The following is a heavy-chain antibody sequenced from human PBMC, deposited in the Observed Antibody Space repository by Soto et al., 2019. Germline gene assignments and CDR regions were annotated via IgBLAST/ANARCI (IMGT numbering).Heavy chain of an antibody. CDR3: AKVPTGEMGTVFQAFDI. V-gene: IGHV3-23*01. CDR2: ISHSGSST. J-gene: IGHJ3*02. D-gene: IGHD1-1*01. Sequence: PGESLKISCAASGFTFSNYAMSWVRQAPGQELEWVSSISHSGSSTYYADSVKGRFTISRDNSKNTLDLQMSTLRGEDTAVYYCAKVPTGEMGTVFQAFDIWGQGTMVTVSS. CDR1: GFTFSNYA.